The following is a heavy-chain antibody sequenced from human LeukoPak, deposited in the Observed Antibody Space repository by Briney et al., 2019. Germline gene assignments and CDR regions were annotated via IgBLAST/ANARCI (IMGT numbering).Heavy chain of an antibody. CDR3: ARGRRATMVRGADYYDY. Sequence: GSLRLSCAASGFTFSSYSMNWVRQAPGKGLEWIGEINHSGSTNYNPSLKSRVTISVDTPKNQFSLKLSSVTAADTAVYYCARGRRATMVRGADYYDYWGQGTLVTISS. CDR2: INHSGST. V-gene: IGHV4-34*01. J-gene: IGHJ4*02. CDR1: GFTFSSYS. D-gene: IGHD3-10*01.